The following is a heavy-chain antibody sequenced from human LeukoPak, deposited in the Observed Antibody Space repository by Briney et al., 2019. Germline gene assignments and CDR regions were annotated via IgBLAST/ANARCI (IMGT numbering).Heavy chain of an antibody. CDR2: IYYSGST. J-gene: IGHJ1*01. D-gene: IGHD5-24*01. Sequence: LSETLSLTCTVSGGSISSYYWSWLRQPPGKGLEWIGYIYYSGSTNYNPSLKSRVTISVDTSKNQFSLKLSSVTAADTAVYYCARGERNSEYFQHWGQGTLVTVSS. CDR1: GGSISSYY. V-gene: IGHV4-59*01. CDR3: ARGERNSEYFQH.